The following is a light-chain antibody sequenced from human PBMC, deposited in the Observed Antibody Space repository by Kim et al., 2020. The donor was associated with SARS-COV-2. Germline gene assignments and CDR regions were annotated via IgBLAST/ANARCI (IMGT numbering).Light chain of an antibody. CDR1: QGIRND. Sequence: APVGDRVTITCRASQGIRNDLGWYQQKPGKAPKLLIYAASSLQSGVPSRISGSQSGTDFTLTISSLQPEDFATYYCLQDYSYPRTFGQGTKVEIK. V-gene: IGKV1-6*01. J-gene: IGKJ1*01. CDR2: AAS. CDR3: LQDYSYPRT.